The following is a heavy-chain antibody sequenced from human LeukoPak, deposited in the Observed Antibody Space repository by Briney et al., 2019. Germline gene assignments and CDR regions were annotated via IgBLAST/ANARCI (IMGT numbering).Heavy chain of an antibody. Sequence: SETLSLTCAVYGGSFSGYYWTWIRQPPGKGLEWIGEINHSGSTNYNPSLKSRVTMSVDTSKNQFSLKLSSVTAADTAVYYCARSSDWQKGHYYMDVWGKGTTVTISS. V-gene: IGHV4-34*01. CDR3: ARSSDWQKGHYYMDV. J-gene: IGHJ6*03. D-gene: IGHD3-9*01. CDR2: INHSGST. CDR1: GGSFSGYY.